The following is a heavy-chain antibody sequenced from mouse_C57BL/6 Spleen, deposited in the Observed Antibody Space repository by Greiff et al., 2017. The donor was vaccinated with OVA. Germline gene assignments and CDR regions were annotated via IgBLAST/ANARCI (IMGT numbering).Heavy chain of an antibody. J-gene: IGHJ3*01. V-gene: IGHV3-6*01. D-gene: IGHD3-3*01. CDR1: GYSITSGYY. CDR2: ISYDGSN. Sequence: DVQLQESGPGLVKPSQSLSLTCSVTGYSITSGYYWNWIRQFPGNKLEWMGYISYDGSNNYNPSLKNRISITRDTSKNQFFLKLNSVTTEDTATYYCAREGWETYWGQGTLVTVSA. CDR3: AREGWETY.